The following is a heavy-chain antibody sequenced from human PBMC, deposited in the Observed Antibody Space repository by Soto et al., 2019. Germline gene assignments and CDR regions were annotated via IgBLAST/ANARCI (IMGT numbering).Heavy chain of an antibody. V-gene: IGHV3-30-3*01. J-gene: IGHJ4*02. CDR2: ISYDGSNK. Sequence: QVQLVESGGGVVQPGRSLRLSCAASGFTFSSYAMHWVRQAPGKGLEWVAVISYDGSNKYYADSVKGRFTISRDNSKNTLYLQMTSLRAEDTAVYYCARGGGYSGYDYGGDYWGQGTLVTVSS. CDR3: ARGGGYSGYDYGGDY. D-gene: IGHD5-12*01. CDR1: GFTFSSYA.